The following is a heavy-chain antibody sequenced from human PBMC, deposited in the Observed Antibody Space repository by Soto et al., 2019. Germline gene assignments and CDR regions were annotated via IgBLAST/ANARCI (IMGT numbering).Heavy chain of an antibody. J-gene: IGHJ6*02. CDR3: ARDRLSGIVTVGMDV. CDR2: VHSSGRI. CDR1: GDSISIGGYD. Sequence: SLGLACTLSGDSISIGGYDWNWIRQHPARGPEWIGYVHSSGRIYYNSSLKSRVTISFDASENQFSLKVRSVTAADAAVYYCARDRLSGIVTVGMDVWGQGTTVTVSS. V-gene: IGHV4-31*03. D-gene: IGHD1-20*01.